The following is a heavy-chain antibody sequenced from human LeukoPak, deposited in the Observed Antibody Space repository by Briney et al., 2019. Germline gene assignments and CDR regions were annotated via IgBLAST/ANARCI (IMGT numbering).Heavy chain of an antibody. CDR2: ITNDGKT. V-gene: IGHV3-74*01. CDR1: GFSFSTYW. CDR3: TRGGNRRGDY. J-gene: IGHJ4*02. D-gene: IGHD1-14*01. Sequence: QTGGSLRLSCVASGFSFSTYWMHWVRQAPGKGLVWVSRITNDGKTNYADSVKGRFTISRDNAENTLYLEMNSLRAEDTAMYYCTRGGNRRGDYWGQGTLVTVSS.